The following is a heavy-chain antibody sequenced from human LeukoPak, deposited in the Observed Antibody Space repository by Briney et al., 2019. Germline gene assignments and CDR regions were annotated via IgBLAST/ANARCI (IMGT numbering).Heavy chain of an antibody. V-gene: IGHV3-74*01. D-gene: IGHD3-10*01. Sequence: PGGSLRLSCAASRFTFSTYWMHWVRQAPGKGLVWVSRINSDGSSTGYADSVKGRFTISRDNAKNSLYLQMNSLRAEDTAVYYCAKAGYGSGSYYFDYWGQGTLVTVSS. CDR2: INSDGSST. CDR1: RFTFSTYW. CDR3: AKAGYGSGSYYFDY. J-gene: IGHJ4*02.